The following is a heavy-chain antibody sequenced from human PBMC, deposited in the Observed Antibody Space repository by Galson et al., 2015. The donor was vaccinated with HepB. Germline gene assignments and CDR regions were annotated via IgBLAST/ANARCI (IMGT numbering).Heavy chain of an antibody. CDR2: IGSGGNP. J-gene: IGHJ4*02. Sequence: SVKVSCKASGFSFSSHCMHWVRQTPGQGFEWVGFIGSGGNPAYAQKFQGRVTMTRDTSTSTDYMELSSLRSEDTAIYYCSREPVGGGTCCSFDYWGQGALVTVSS. D-gene: IGHD2-15*01. CDR3: SREPVGGGTCCSFDY. V-gene: IGHV1-46*03. CDR1: GFSFSSHC.